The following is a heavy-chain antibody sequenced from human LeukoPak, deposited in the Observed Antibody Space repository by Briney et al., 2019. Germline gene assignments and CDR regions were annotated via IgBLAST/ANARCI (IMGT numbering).Heavy chain of an antibody. CDR3: ARTPYSSGLLFCFDY. CDR1: GDSINNSTYY. V-gene: IGHV4-39*07. J-gene: IGHJ4*02. D-gene: IGHD3-22*01. CDR2: MYSGGSP. Sequence: SETLSLTCTVSGDSINNSTYYWGWIRQPPGKGLEWIAIMYSGGSPHYNPSLRSRVTISVDTSKSQFSLKLSSVTAADTAVYYCARTPYSSGLLFCFDYWGQGTLVTVSS.